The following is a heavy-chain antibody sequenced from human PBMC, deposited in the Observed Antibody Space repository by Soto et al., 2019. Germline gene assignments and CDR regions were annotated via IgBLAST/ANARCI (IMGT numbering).Heavy chain of an antibody. D-gene: IGHD3-3*01. CDR2: ISGYNGNT. J-gene: IGHJ4*02. Sequence: QVQLVQSGTEVKKPGASVKVSCKTSGYTFTTYGVNWVRQAPGQGLEWMGWISGYNGNTNSPQKFQGRVTMTTDTSTSTAYMELRSLTFEDTAVYYYARGAHGSGYAVYWGQGTLVTVSS. CDR1: GYTFTTYG. CDR3: ARGAHGSGYAVY. V-gene: IGHV1-18*01.